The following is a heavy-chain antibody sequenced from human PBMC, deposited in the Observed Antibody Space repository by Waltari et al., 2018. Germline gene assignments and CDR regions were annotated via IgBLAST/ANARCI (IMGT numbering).Heavy chain of an antibody. CDR1: GGTFSSYA. D-gene: IGHD1-26*01. V-gene: IGHV1-69*14. Sequence: QVQLVQSGAEVKKPGSSVKVSCKASGGTFSSYAISWVRQAPGQGLEGMGGIIPIFGTSNYAQKFQGRVTITADKSTSTAYMELSSLRSEDTAVYYCARGGLVGATTSFDYWGQGTLVTVSS. CDR2: IIPIFGTS. CDR3: ARGGLVGATTSFDY. J-gene: IGHJ4*02.